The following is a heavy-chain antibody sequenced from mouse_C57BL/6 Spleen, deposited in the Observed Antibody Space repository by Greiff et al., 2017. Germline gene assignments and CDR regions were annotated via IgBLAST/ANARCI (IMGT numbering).Heavy chain of an antibody. Sequence: EVQLQQSGPELVKPGASVKIPCKASGYTFTDYNMDWVKQSHGKSLEWIGDINPNNGGTIYNQKFKGKATLTVYKSSSTAYMELRSLTSEDTAVYYCARSGYDSYYFDYWGQGTTLTVSS. CDR1: GYTFTDYN. J-gene: IGHJ2*01. D-gene: IGHD2-2*01. V-gene: IGHV1-18*01. CDR3: ARSGYDSYYFDY. CDR2: INPNNGGT.